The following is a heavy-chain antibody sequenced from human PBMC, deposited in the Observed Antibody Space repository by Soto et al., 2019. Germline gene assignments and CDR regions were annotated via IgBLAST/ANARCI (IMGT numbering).Heavy chain of an antibody. CDR2: IYYSGST. CDR1: GGSISSYY. V-gene: IGHV4-59*01. Sequence: SETLSLTCTVSGGSISSYYWSWIRQPPGKGLEWIGYIYYSGSTNYNPSLKSRVTISVDTSKNQFSLKLSSVTAADTAVYYCARDIAAAGTFDYWGQGTLVTVSS. CDR3: ARDIAAAGTFDY. J-gene: IGHJ4*02. D-gene: IGHD6-13*01.